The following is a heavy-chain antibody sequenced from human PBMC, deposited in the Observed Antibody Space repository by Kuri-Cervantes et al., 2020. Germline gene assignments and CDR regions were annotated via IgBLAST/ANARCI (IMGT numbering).Heavy chain of an antibody. CDR1: GFTFSGSA. Sequence: GGSLRLSCAASGFTFSGSAMHWDRQASGKGLEWVGRIRSKANSYATAYAASVKGRFTISRDDSKNTAYLQLNSLRPEDTAVYYCAEDATYCSTSSCSEAGWFDPWGQGTLVTVSS. J-gene: IGHJ5*02. CDR2: IRSKANSYAT. D-gene: IGHD2-2*01. V-gene: IGHV3-73*01. CDR3: AEDATYCSTSSCSEAGWFDP.